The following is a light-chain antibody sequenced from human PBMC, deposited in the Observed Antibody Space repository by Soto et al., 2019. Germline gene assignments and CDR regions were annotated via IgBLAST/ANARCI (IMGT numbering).Light chain of an antibody. CDR1: QSVSTY. CDR3: QQRTNWLYT. V-gene: IGKV3-11*01. Sequence: EIVLTQSPATLSLSPGERATLSCRASQSVSTYLAWYQQKPGQAPRLLIHDASNRASGVPARFSGSGSGTDFTLPISSLEPEDFAVYYCQQRTNWLYTFGQVTKLEI. J-gene: IGKJ2*01. CDR2: DAS.